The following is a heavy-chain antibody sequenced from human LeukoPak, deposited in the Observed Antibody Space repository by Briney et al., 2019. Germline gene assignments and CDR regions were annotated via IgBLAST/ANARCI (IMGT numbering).Heavy chain of an antibody. V-gene: IGHV3-7*01. D-gene: IGHD3-10*01. J-gene: IGHJ4*02. CDR3: ARELLWFGELLPVDY. CDR2: IKQDGSEK. Sequence: GGSLRLSCAASGFTFSSYWMSWVRQAPGKGLEWVANIKQDGSEKYYVDSVKGRFTISRDNAKNSLYLQMNSLRAEDTAVYYCARELLWFGELLPVDYWGQGTLVTVSS. CDR1: GFTFSSYW.